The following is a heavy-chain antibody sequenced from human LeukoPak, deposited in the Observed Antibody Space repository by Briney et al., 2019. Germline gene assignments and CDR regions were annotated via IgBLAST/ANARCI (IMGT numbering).Heavy chain of an antibody. CDR3: ATLSRYSSSYP. Sequence: PGGSLRLSCAASGFTFSSYAMSWVRQAPGKGLEWVSAISGSGGSTYYADSVRGRFTISRDNSKNTLYLQMNSLRAEDTAVYYCATLSRYSSSYPWGQGTLVTVSS. D-gene: IGHD6-13*01. CDR2: ISGSGGST. CDR1: GFTFSSYA. V-gene: IGHV3-23*01. J-gene: IGHJ5*02.